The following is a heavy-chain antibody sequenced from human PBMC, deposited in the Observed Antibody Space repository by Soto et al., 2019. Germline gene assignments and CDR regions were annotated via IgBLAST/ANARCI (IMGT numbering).Heavy chain of an antibody. CDR3: AKQVRDGTSSPYYFDY. J-gene: IGHJ4*02. CDR1: GFTFGNYA. Sequence: PGGSLRLSCAGSGFTFGNYAMSWVRQAPGKGLEWVSAISSAVNTYYADSVKGRFTISRDNSKNTLSLQMNSLRAEDTAVYYCAKQVRDGTSSPYYFDYWGQGTLVTVSS. CDR2: ISSAVNT. V-gene: IGHV3-23*01. D-gene: IGHD6-6*01.